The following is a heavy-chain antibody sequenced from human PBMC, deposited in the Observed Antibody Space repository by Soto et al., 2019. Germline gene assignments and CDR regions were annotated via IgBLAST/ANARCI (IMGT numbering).Heavy chain of an antibody. D-gene: IGHD2-15*01. V-gene: IGHV2-5*02. CDR2: IYWDDDK. J-gene: IGHJ5*02. CDR3: AHEIVVVGNSWFDP. CDR1: GFSLSTSGVG. Sequence: QITLKESGPTLVKPTQTLTLTCTFSGFSLSTSGVGVGWIRQPPGKALEWLALIYWDDDKRYSPSLKSRLTITKDTAKTQVVLRMTNMDPVDTATYYCAHEIVVVGNSWFDPWGQGTLVTVSS.